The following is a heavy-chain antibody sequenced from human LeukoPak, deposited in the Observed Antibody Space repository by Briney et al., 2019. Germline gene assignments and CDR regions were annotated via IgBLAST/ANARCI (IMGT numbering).Heavy chain of an antibody. CDR1: GFTFSSYN. J-gene: IGHJ4*02. D-gene: IGHD1-1*01. V-gene: IGHV3-21*01. Sequence: GGSLRLSCAACGFTFSSYNMNWVRQAPGKGLEWVSSISSSSSYIYYADSVKGRFTISRDNAKNSLYLQMNSLRAEDTAVYYCARASNDYFDYWGQGSLVTVSS. CDR2: ISSSSSYI. CDR3: ARASNDYFDY.